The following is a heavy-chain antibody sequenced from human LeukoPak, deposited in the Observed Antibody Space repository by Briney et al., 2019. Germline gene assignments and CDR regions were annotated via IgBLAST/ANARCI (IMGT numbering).Heavy chain of an antibody. CDR1: GITFSSYA. CDR3: ATNEGKELMNFLDY. J-gene: IGHJ4*02. CDR2: ISYDGSNK. Sequence: PGRSLRLSCAASGITFSSYAMHWVRQAPGKGLEWVAVISYDGSNKYYADSVKGRFTISRDNSKNTLYLQMNSLRAEDTAVYYCATNEGKELMNFLDYWGQGTLVTVSS. D-gene: IGHD1-26*01. V-gene: IGHV3-30-3*01.